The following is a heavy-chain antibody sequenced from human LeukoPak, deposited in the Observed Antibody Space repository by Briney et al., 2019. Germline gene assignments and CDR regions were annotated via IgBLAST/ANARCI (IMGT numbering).Heavy chain of an antibody. CDR1: GFTFSSYG. J-gene: IGHJ4*02. CDR3: AKDQQWLGQHFDY. V-gene: IGHV3-23*01. Sequence: GGSLRLSCAASGFTFSSYGMSWVRQDPGKGMVWVSRIDSFGNTMGYADSVKGRFTISRYNSKNTLYLQMNSLRAEDTAVYYCAKDQQWLGQHFDYWGQGTLVTVSS. D-gene: IGHD6-19*01. CDR2: IDSFGNTM.